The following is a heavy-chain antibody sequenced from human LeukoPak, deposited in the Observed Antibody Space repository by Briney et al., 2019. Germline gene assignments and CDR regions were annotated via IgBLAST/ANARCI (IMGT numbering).Heavy chain of an antibody. J-gene: IGHJ5*02. CDR3: ARLRATVTTRRWFDP. V-gene: IGHV4-38-2*02. D-gene: IGHD4-11*01. Sequence: SETLSLTCTVSGYSISSGYYWGWIRQPPGKALEWIGSIYHSGSTYYNPSLKSRVTISVDTSKNQFSLKLSSVTAADTAVYYCARLRATVTTRRWFDPWGQGTLVTVSS. CDR2: IYHSGST. CDR1: GYSISSGYY.